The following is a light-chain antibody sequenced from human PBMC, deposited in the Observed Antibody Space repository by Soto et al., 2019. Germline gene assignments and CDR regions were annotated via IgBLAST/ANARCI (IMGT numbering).Light chain of an antibody. CDR3: CSYAGSSTLYV. V-gene: IGLV2-23*01. CDR2: EGS. CDR1: SNDVGSYNF. Sequence: LTQPASVSGSPGQSITISCTGTSNDVGSYNFVSWYQQHPGKAPKLVIYEGSKRPSGVSNRFSGSKSGNTASLTISGVQAEDEADYYCCSYAGSSTLYVFGTGTKVTV. J-gene: IGLJ1*01.